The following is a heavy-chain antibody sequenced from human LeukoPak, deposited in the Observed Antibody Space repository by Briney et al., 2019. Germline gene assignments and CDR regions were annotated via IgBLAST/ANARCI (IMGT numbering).Heavy chain of an antibody. V-gene: IGHV1-46*01. CDR2: INPSGGST. D-gene: IGHD6-19*01. CDR1: GYTFTSYY. J-gene: IGHJ6*02. Sequence: GASVKVSCKASGYTFTSYYMHWVRQAPGQGLEWMGIINPSGGSTSYAQKFQGRVTMTRDTSTSTVYMELSSLRSEDTAVYYCARGRGQWLVPTYYYGMDVWGQGTTVTVSS. CDR3: ARGRGQWLVPTYYYGMDV.